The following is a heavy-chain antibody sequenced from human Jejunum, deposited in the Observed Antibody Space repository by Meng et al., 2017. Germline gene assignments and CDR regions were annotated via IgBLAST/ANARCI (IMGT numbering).Heavy chain of an antibody. CDR1: GDSFTDYY. V-gene: IGHV4-34*10. CDR3: ARVGLGWSGFDS. Sequence: QLQLQESGPGLVKPSETLSLTCTVYGDSFTDYYWNWIRQPPGKGLEWIGEITHSGSTKYDPSLKGRVTISQDTSKNQFSLQLSSVTAADTAIYYCARVGLGWSGFDSWGQGSLVTVSS. J-gene: IGHJ4*02. CDR2: ITHSGST. D-gene: IGHD6-19*01.